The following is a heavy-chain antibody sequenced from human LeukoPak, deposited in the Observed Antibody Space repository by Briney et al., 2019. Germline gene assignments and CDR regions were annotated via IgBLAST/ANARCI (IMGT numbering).Heavy chain of an antibody. D-gene: IGHD2-15*01. V-gene: IGHV1-2*02. CDR2: IYSNNGGT. Sequence: ASVKVSCKASGYTFTGYYIHWVRQAPGQGLEWMGWIYSNNGGTDYAQKFQGRVTMTRDTSISTAYMEVSRVRSDVTAVYYCARGFRTGDMTTFAHWGQGTLVTVSS. CDR1: GYTFTGYY. CDR3: ARGFRTGDMTTFAH. J-gene: IGHJ4*02.